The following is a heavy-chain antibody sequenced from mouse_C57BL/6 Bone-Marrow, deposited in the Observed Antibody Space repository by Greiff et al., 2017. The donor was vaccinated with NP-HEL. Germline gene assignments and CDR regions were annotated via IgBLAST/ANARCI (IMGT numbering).Heavy chain of an antibody. CDR2: ISSGGSYT. V-gene: IGHV5-6*01. J-gene: IGHJ3*01. CDR3: ARQSLAWFAY. CDR1: GFTFSSYG. D-gene: IGHD6-1*01. Sequence: EVKLVESGGDLVKPGGSLKLSCAASGFTFSSYGMSWVRQTPDKRLEWVATISSGGSYTYYPDSVKGRFTISRDNAKNTLYLQMSSLKSEDTAMYYCARQSLAWFAYWGKGTLVTVSA.